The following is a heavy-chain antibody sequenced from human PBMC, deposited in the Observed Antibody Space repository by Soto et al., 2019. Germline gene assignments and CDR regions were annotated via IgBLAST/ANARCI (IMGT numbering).Heavy chain of an antibody. V-gene: IGHV3-30*18. CDR2: MSSDGSKI. CDR3: AKDEGVGGTLGLFDY. CDR1: GFDFTYYA. D-gene: IGHD1-26*01. J-gene: IGHJ4*02. Sequence: QVQLVESGGGAVQPGESLRLSCVASGFDFTYYAMHWVRQAPGKGLESVAVMSSDGSKIHHTDSVKGRFTISRDNSKNTRYLQRNSLRKEDRAVYFCAKDEGVGGTLGLFDYWGQGTLVSVSS.